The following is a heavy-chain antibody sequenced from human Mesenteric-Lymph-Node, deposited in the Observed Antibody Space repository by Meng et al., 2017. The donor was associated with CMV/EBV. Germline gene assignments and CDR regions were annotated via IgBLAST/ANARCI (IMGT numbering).Heavy chain of an antibody. CDR1: GFPFSIYS. Sequence: GGSLRLSCAASGFPFSIYSMNWVRQAPGKGLEWVSHISSSSSTIKYADSVKGRFTISRDNAKNSLYLQMNSLRAEDTAVYYCARDCSDTSCSGDYWGQGILVTVSS. J-gene: IGHJ4*02. CDR2: ISSSSSTI. D-gene: IGHD2-2*01. V-gene: IGHV3-48*04. CDR3: ARDCSDTSCSGDY.